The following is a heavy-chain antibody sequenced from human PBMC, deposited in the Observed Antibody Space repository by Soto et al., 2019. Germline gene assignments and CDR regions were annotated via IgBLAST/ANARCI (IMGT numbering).Heavy chain of an antibody. D-gene: IGHD3-10*01. CDR2: IDPYETGI. CDR3: TRHTFGARDY. Sequence: EVQLVESGGSLVQPGGSLRLSCTDSGFTFSGDWMHWVRQAPGKGLVWVSRIDPYETGISYADSVKGRFTISRDNAKSTLYLQMNSLRVEDTAVYYCTRHTFGARDYWGQGTLVTVSS. CDR1: GFTFSGDW. V-gene: IGHV3-74*01. J-gene: IGHJ4*02.